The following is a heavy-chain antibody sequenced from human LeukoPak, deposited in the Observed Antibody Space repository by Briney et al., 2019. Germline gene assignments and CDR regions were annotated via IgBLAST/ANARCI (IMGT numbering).Heavy chain of an antibody. D-gene: IGHD3-22*01. J-gene: IGHJ4*02. CDR3: AKDLGSSSGY. Sequence: LGGSLRLSCAASGFTFSSYGMHWVRQAPGKGLEWVAVISYDGSNKYYADSVKGRFTISRDNSKNTLYLQMNSLRAEDTAVYYCAKDLGSSSGYWGQGTLVTVSS. CDR2: ISYDGSNK. CDR1: GFTFSSYG. V-gene: IGHV3-30*18.